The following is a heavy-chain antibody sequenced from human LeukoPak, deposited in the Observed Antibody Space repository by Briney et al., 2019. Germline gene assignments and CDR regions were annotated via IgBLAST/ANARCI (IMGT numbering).Heavy chain of an antibody. J-gene: IGHJ4*02. Sequence: ASVKVSCKASGYTFTTYGISWVRQAPGQGLEWMGWINPNSGGTNYAQKFQGRVTMTRDTSISTAYMELSRLRSDDTAVYYCARDYGGNSVDYWGQGTLVTVSS. D-gene: IGHD4-23*01. CDR3: ARDYGGNSVDY. CDR1: GYTFTTYG. V-gene: IGHV1-2*02. CDR2: INPNSGGT.